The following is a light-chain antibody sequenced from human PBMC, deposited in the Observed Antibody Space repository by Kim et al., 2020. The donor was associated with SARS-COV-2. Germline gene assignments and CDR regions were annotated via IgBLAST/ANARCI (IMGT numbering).Light chain of an antibody. V-gene: IGLV8-61*01. J-gene: IGLJ3*02. CDR3: VLYMGGGISV. CDR1: SGPASSGHY. Sequence: GGTVPLPCGLASGPASSGHYPSWYQQTPGQAPRTLIYTTNTRASGVADRFSGSILGDKAALTISGAQAGDESDYYCVLYMGGGISVFGGGTQLTVL. CDR2: TTN.